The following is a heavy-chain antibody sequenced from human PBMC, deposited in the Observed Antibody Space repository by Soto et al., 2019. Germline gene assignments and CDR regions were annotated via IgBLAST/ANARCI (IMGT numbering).Heavy chain of an antibody. V-gene: IGHV1-18*01. J-gene: IGHJ4*02. Sequence: ASVKVSCKASGYTFTSYGISWVRQAPGQGLEWMGWIRAYNGNTNYAQKLQGRVTMTTDTSTSTAYMELRSLRSDDTAVYYCARGDYYDSSGYYYPCDYWVQGTLVIVSS. CDR1: GYTFTSYG. CDR2: IRAYNGNT. D-gene: IGHD3-22*01. CDR3: ARGDYYDSSGYYYPCDY.